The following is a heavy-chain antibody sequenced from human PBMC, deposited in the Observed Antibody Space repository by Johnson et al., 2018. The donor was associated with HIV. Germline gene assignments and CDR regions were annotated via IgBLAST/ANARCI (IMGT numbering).Heavy chain of an antibody. CDR3: AKETPSSGGTFDI. CDR2: IRSDGTNK. CDR1: GFTFSTYG. D-gene: IGHD6-25*01. V-gene: IGHV3-30*02. Sequence: QVQLVESGGGVVQPGGSLRLSCAAFGFTFSTYGIHWVRQAPGKGLEWVAFIRSDGTNKYYADFVKGRFSISRDNSKNTLYLQMNSLRAEDTAVYYCAKETPSSGGTFDIWGQGTMVTVSS. J-gene: IGHJ3*02.